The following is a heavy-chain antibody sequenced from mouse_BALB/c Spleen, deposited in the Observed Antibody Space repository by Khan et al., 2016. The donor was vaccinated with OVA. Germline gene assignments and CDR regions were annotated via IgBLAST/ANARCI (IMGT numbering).Heavy chain of an antibody. V-gene: IGHV1S81*02. CDR2: INPSNGGS. CDR3: IRSGGGCFAY. D-gene: IGHD1-1*02. J-gene: IGHJ3*01. CDR1: GYTFSSYY. Sequence: QVQLQQSGAELVKPGASVKLSCKASGYTFSSYYMYWVKERPGQGLEWIGEINPSNGGSNFNENFKSKATLTVDKSSSTAYMQLSSLTSEDSAGYYWIRSGGGCFAYWGQGTLVTVSA.